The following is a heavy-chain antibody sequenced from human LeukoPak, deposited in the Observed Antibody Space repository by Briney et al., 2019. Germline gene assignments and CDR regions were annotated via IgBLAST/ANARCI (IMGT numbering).Heavy chain of an antibody. CDR1: GFTFTTYW. J-gene: IGHJ4*02. CDR3: ARRAGAYSHPYDY. D-gene: IGHD4/OR15-4a*01. V-gene: IGHV3-7*01. CDR2: INQDGTEK. Sequence: GGSLRLSCAVSGFTFTTYWMTWVRQAPGKGLAWVVNINQDGTEKYYVDSVKGRFTISRDNAKNSLYLQMNSLRVEDTAVYYCARRAGAYSHPYDYWGQGTLVTVSS.